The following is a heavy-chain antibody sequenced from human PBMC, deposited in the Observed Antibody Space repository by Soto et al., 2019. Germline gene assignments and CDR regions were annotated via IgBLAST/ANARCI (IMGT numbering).Heavy chain of an antibody. CDR2: INGDGASL. V-gene: IGHV3-74*03. CDR1: GFIFSSFW. Sequence: EVRLEEAGGGFVQPGGSLRVSCSGSGFIFSSFWMHWVRQGPGKGLEWVSRINGDGASLAYAESVKGRFSISRDNVKNTLHLQMNSLGVDDTAVYFCAREGSLGLDVWGRGPTVTVSS. CDR3: AREGSLGLDV. J-gene: IGHJ6*02. D-gene: IGHD3-10*01.